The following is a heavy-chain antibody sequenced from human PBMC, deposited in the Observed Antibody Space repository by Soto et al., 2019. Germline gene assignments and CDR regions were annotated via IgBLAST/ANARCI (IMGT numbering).Heavy chain of an antibody. CDR1: GYTFTSYD. V-gene: IGHV1-8*01. Sequence: QVQLVQSGAEVKKPGASVKVSCKASGYTFTSYDINWVRQATGQGLEWMGWMNPNSGNTGYAQKFQGRVTMTRNTSISTAYMELSSLRSEDTAVYYCARANYDFWSGYYVQEFSWFDPWGQGTLVTVSS. J-gene: IGHJ5*02. CDR3: ARANYDFWSGYYVQEFSWFDP. D-gene: IGHD3-3*01. CDR2: MNPNSGNT.